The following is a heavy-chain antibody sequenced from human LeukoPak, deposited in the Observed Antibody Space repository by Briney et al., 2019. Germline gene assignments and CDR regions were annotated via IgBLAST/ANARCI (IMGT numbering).Heavy chain of an antibody. J-gene: IGHJ4*02. V-gene: IGHV3-33*08. Sequence: GGSLRLSCAASGFTFSGSAMHWVRQAPGKGLEWVAVIWYDGSNKYYADSVKGRFTISRDNSKNTLYLQMNSLRAEDTAVYYCARGAGRFLEYDYFDYWGQGTLVTVSS. CDR3: ARGAGRFLEYDYFDY. CDR1: GFTFSGSA. CDR2: IWYDGSNK. D-gene: IGHD3-3*01.